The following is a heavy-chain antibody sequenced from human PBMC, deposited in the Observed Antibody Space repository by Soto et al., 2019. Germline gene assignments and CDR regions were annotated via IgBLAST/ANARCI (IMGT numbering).Heavy chain of an antibody. CDR3: ARGANSNYHYYYGMDV. CDR1: GFTFSSYA. D-gene: IGHD4-4*01. V-gene: IGHV3-30-3*01. Sequence: GGSLRLSCAASGFTFSSYAMHWVRQAPGKGLEWVAVISYDGSNKYYADSVKGRFTISRDNSKNTLYLQMNSLRAEDTAVYYCARGANSNYHYYYGMDVWGQGTTVTVSS. CDR2: ISYDGSNK. J-gene: IGHJ6*02.